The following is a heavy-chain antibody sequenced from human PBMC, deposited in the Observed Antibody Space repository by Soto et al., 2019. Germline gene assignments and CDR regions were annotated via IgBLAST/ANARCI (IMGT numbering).Heavy chain of an antibody. CDR2: IIPIFGTA. D-gene: IGHD5-18*01. CDR3: AIPEERGYSSTLKQIGTHYYYYGMDV. J-gene: IGHJ6*02. CDR1: GGTFSSYA. V-gene: IGHV1-69*01. Sequence: QVQLVQSGAEVKKPGSSVKVSCKASGGTFSSYAISWVRQAPGQGLEWMGGIIPIFGTANYAQKFQGRVTITADESTSTAYMELSSLRSEDTAVYYCAIPEERGYSSTLKQIGTHYYYYGMDVWGQGTTVTVSS.